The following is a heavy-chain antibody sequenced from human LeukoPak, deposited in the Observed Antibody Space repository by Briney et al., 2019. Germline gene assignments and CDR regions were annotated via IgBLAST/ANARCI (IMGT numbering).Heavy chain of an antibody. CDR3: AKAPPGWAPYFDY. CDR2: IRYDGSNK. V-gene: IGHV3-30*02. D-gene: IGHD2-15*01. Sequence: QPGGSLRLSCAASGFTFSSYGMHWVRQAPGKGLEWVAFIRYDGSNKYYADSVKGRFTISRDNSKNTLYLQMNSLRAEDTAVYYCAKAPPGWAPYFDYWGQGTLVTVPS. J-gene: IGHJ4*02. CDR1: GFTFSSYG.